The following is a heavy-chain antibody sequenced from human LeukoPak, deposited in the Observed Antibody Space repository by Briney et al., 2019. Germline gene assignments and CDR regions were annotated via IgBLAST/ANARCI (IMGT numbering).Heavy chain of an antibody. Sequence: PGGPLGLSFAAPGLPFMSNYMSGGGQVPGKWLECVSVIYRGGTTDYTDSVKRRFTISRDNSKNTLYLQMNSLRAEDTAVYYCARAGEYTWGQGTMVTVSS. CDR2: IYRGGTT. V-gene: IGHV3-53*01. CDR1: GLPFMSNY. CDR3: ARAGEYT. D-gene: IGHD3-16*01. J-gene: IGHJ3*02.